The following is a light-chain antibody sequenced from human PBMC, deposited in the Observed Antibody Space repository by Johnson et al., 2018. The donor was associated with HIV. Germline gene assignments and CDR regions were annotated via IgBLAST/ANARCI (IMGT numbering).Light chain of an antibody. CDR3: ETWDNSLNV. J-gene: IGLJ1*01. CDR2: ENN. CDR1: SSNIGNNY. V-gene: IGLV1-51*02. Sequence: QSVLTQPPSVSAAPGQKVTISCAGSSSNIGNNYVSWYQQLPGTAPKLLIYENNKRPSGIPDRFSGSKSGTSATLGITGLQTGDEADYYCETWDNSLNVFETGTKVTVL.